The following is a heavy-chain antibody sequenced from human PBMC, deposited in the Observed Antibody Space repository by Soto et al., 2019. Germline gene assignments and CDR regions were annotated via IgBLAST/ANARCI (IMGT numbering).Heavy chain of an antibody. CDR1: GFAFSNAW. D-gene: IGHD1-1*01. J-gene: IGHJ6*02. CDR3: ATDGISNFRWYYYGLDV. V-gene: IGHV3-15*07. CDR2: IKSKIDGGTT. Sequence: GGSLRLSCAASGFAFSNAWVHWVRQAPGKGLEWVGRIKSKIDGGTTDYAAPVQGRFIISRDDSKNTAYLQMNSLKSEDTAIYYCATDGISNFRWYYYGLDVWGQGTTVTVSS.